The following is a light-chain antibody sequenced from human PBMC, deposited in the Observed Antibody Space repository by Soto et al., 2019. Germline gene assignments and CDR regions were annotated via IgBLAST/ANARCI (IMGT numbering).Light chain of an antibody. CDR3: QQFNSYPLT. Sequence: LQLTQSPSSLSASVGDRVTITCRASQGFSSALAWYQQKPGKAPKLLICDASSLESGVESRFSRSGTRKDFNLTISSLQPEDFAPYYCQQFNSYPLTFGGGTKVEI. V-gene: IGKV1-13*02. CDR1: QGFSSA. CDR2: DAS. J-gene: IGKJ4*01.